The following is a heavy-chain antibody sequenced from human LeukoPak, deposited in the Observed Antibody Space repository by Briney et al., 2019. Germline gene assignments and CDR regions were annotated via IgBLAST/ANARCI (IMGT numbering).Heavy chain of an antibody. CDR2: IYYSGST. CDR1: GGSISSYY. CDR3: AGSKPLWFGDQPYDY. D-gene: IGHD3-10*01. Sequence: SETLSLTCTVSGGSISSYYWSWIRQPLGKGLEWIGYIYYSGSTNYNPSLKSRVTISVDTSKNQFSLKLSSVTAADTAVYYCAGSKPLWFGDQPYDYWGQGTLVTVSS. J-gene: IGHJ4*02. V-gene: IGHV4-59*01.